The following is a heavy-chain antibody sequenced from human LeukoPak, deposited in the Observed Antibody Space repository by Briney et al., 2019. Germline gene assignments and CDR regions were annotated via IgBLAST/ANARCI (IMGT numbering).Heavy chain of an antibody. Sequence: GGSLRLSCAASGFTFSSYWMHWVRQGPGKGLVWVSRINSDGSSTTYADSVKGRFTISRDDAKNTLYLQMNSLRAEDTAVYYCARGSYVYDYWGQGTLVTVSS. CDR2: INSDGSST. V-gene: IGHV3-74*01. CDR1: GFTFSSYW. CDR3: ARGSYVYDY. D-gene: IGHD5-18*01. J-gene: IGHJ4*02.